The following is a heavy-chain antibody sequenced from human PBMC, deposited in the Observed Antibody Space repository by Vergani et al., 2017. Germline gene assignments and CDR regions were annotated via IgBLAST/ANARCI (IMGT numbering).Heavy chain of an antibody. Sequence: QVQLQESGPGLVKPSQTLSLTCTVSGSSISSGSYYWSWIRQPAGKGLEWIGRIYTSGSTNYNPSLKSRVTISVDTSKNQFSLKLSSVTAADTAVYYCARVMVGATTVWFDPWGQGTLVTVSS. CDR2: IYTSGST. CDR1: GSSISSGSYY. CDR3: ARVMVGATTVWFDP. V-gene: IGHV4-61*02. D-gene: IGHD1-26*01. J-gene: IGHJ5*02.